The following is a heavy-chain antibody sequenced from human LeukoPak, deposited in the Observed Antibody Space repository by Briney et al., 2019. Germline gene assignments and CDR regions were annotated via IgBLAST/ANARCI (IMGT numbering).Heavy chain of an antibody. CDR3: ARAPTVTRRSCWFDP. J-gene: IGHJ5*02. V-gene: IGHV1-8*03. D-gene: IGHD4-17*01. Sequence: WASVKVSCKASGGTFSSYTISWVRQAPGQGLEWMGWMNPNSGNTGYAQKFQGRVTITRNTSISTAYMELSSLRSEDTAVYYCARAPTVTRRSCWFDPWGQGTLVTVSS. CDR1: GGTFSSYT. CDR2: MNPNSGNT.